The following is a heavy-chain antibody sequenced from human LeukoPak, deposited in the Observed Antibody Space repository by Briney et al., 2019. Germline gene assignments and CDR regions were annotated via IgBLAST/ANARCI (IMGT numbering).Heavy chain of an antibody. J-gene: IGHJ4*02. CDR3: SITMVRGAHPDY. CDR1: VYTLTELS. CDR2: FDPEDGET. V-gene: IGHV1-24*01. Sequence: ASVRVSCKVSVYTLTELSMHWVRQAPGKGLEWMGGFDPEDGETIYAQKFQGRVTMTEDTSTDTAYMELSSLRSEDTAVYYCSITMVRGAHPDYWGQGTLVTVSS. D-gene: IGHD3-10*01.